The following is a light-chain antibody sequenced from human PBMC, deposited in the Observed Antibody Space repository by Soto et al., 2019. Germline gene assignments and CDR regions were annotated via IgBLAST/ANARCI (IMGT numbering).Light chain of an antibody. V-gene: IGLV1-40*01. CDR1: SSNIGRNA. Sequence: QSVLTQPPSASGAPGQRVTISCSGSSSNIGRNAVNWYRQLPGTAPRLLIYGNSNRPSGVPDRFSGSKSGTSASLAITGLQAEDEADYYCQSYDSSLSGYWVFGGGTKLTVL. CDR2: GNS. CDR3: QSYDSSLSGYWV. J-gene: IGLJ3*02.